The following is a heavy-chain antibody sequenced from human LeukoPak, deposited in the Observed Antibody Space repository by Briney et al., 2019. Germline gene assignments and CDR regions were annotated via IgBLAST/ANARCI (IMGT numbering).Heavy chain of an antibody. D-gene: IGHD7-27*01. CDR3: ATDRWGFFNS. CDR2: IGTSSSII. J-gene: IGHJ4*02. CDR1: GFTVSSNY. V-gene: IGHV3-48*01. Sequence: GGSLRLSGAASGFTVSSNYMSWVRQAPGKGLEWISYIGTSSSIIYYADSVKGRFTISRDNAKNSLYLQMNSLRAEDTAFYYCATDRWGFFNSWGQGALVTVTS.